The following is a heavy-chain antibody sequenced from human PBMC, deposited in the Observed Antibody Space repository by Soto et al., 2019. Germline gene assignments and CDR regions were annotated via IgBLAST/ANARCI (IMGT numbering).Heavy chain of an antibody. CDR1: GGSMIAYY. CDR2: TYYSGST. CDR3: ARDAGGPGDY. J-gene: IGHJ4*02. D-gene: IGHD2-15*01. Sequence: SETLSLTCTVSGGSMIAYYWNWMRQPPGKGLQWIGYTYYSGSTSYNPSLTSRVTLSADTSKNQFSLKLRSVTAADTAVYYCARDAGGPGDYWGQGVPVTVSS. V-gene: IGHV4-59*01.